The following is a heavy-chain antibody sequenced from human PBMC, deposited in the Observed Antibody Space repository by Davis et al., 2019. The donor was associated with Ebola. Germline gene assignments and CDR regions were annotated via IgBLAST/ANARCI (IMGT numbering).Heavy chain of an antibody. CDR1: GFISSSYW. J-gene: IGHJ4*02. V-gene: IGHV3-7*04. D-gene: IGHD2-15*01. CDR2: IKEEGSEQ. CDR3: ARGRYCDY. Sequence: GGSLRLSCAASGFISSSYWMSWVRQAPGKGLEWVANIKEEGSEQYYVDSVKGRFTISRDNAKNSLYLQMNSLRDEDTAVYYCARGRYCDYWGQGTLVTVSS.